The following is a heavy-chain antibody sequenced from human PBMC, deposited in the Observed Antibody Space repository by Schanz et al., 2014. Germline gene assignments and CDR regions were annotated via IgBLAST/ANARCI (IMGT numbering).Heavy chain of an antibody. Sequence: QVQLVQSGADVKKPGSSVRVSCKASGGTFSRLTFSWVRQAPGQGLEWMGMINPSGGSTTYAQKFQGRVTMTRDTSTSTSYMELTSLRFDDTAVYYCARDFSAYVGNYFDYWGQGTLVTVSS. D-gene: IGHD5-12*01. CDR1: GGTFSRLT. J-gene: IGHJ4*02. CDR2: INPSGGST. V-gene: IGHV1-69*08. CDR3: ARDFSAYVGNYFDY.